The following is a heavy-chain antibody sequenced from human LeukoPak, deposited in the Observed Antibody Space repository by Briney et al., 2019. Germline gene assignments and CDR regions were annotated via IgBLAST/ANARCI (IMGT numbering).Heavy chain of an antibody. CDR1: GFTFSSYS. CDR2: ISSSSSTI. J-gene: IGHJ3*02. V-gene: IGHV3-48*04. Sequence: GGSLRLSCAASGFTFSSYSMNWVRQAPGKGLEWVSYISSSSSTIYYADSVKGRFTISRDNAKNSLYLQMNSLRAADTAVYYCARDPNGDYIGAFDMCGQGTKVTVSS. D-gene: IGHD4-17*01. CDR3: ARDPNGDYIGAFDM.